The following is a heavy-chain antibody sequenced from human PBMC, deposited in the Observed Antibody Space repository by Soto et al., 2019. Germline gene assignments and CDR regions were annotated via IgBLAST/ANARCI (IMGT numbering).Heavy chain of an antibody. D-gene: IGHD6-13*01. V-gene: IGHV4-59*08. Sequence: PSETLSLTCTVSGGSISSYYWSWIRQPPGKGLEWIGYIYYSGSTNYNPSLKSRVTISVDTSKNQFSLKLSSVTAADTAVYYCARHGRQLVRNDWFDPWGQGTLVTVSS. CDR3: ARHGRQLVRNDWFDP. CDR2: IYYSGST. J-gene: IGHJ5*02. CDR1: GGSISSYY.